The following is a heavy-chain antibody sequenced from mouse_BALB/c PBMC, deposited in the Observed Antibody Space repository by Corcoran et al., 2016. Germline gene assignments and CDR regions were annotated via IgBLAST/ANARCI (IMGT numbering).Heavy chain of an antibody. J-gene: IGHJ2*01. V-gene: IGHV1-9*01. CDR3: ARDGNYIGHFDY. Sequence: QVQLQQSGAELMKPGASVKISCKATGYTFSSYWIEWVKQRPGHGLEWIGKILPGSGSTKYNEKFKGKATFTADTASNTAYMQLSSLTSEDSAVYYCARDGNYIGHFDYWGQGTTLTVSS. D-gene: IGHD2-1*01. CDR1: GYTFSSYW. CDR2: ILPGSGST.